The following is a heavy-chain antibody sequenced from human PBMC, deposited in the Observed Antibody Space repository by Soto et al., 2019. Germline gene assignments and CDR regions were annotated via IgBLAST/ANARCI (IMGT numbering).Heavy chain of an antibody. V-gene: IGHV4-34*01. Sequence: QVQLQQWGAGLLKPSETLSLTCAVYGGSFTGHYWSWIRQSPGKGLEWIGEINHSGTTNYNPSLKRRVTISVDTSKNQFSLKLRSVTAADTAVYYCARAEDGYNYGDYWGQGTLVTVSS. J-gene: IGHJ4*02. CDR2: INHSGTT. D-gene: IGHD5-12*01. CDR3: ARAEDGYNYGDY. CDR1: GGSFTGHY.